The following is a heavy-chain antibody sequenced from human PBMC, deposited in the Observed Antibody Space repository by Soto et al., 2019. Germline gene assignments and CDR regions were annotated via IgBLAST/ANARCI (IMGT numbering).Heavy chain of an antibody. V-gene: IGHV4-59*01. J-gene: IGHJ3*02. CDR2: IYYSGST. CDR3: ARKGYSGSPFSDAFDI. D-gene: IGHD3-10*01. Sequence: ETLSLTCTVSGGSISSYYWSWIRQPPGKGLEWIGYIYYSGSTNYNPSLKSRVTISVDTSKNQFSLKLSSVTAADTAVYYCARKGYSGSPFSDAFDIWGQGTMVTVSS. CDR1: GGSISSYY.